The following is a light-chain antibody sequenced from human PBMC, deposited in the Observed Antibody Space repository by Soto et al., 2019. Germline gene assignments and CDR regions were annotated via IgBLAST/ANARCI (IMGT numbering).Light chain of an antibody. CDR3: MQGTHWPPT. Sequence: VVLTQSPPSLPVTLGQPASISCRSSQSLVYRDGNTHLNWFQQRPGQSPRRLIYMVSTRDSGVLDRFSGSGSGTDFTLKISGVEAEDVGDYYCMQGTHWPPTFGQGTKVEIK. J-gene: IGKJ1*01. CDR1: QSLVYRDGNTH. CDR2: MVS. V-gene: IGKV2-30*01.